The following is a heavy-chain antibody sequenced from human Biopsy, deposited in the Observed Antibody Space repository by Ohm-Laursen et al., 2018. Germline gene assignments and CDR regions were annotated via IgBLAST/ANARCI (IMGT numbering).Heavy chain of an antibody. CDR1: RDSISNYY. Sequence: GTLSLTCAVSRDSISNYYWTWIRQSPGKGLEWIGYIYYTGSTNYNPSVKSRVTISVDASKNQFSLKLNSVTAADTAVYFCARDRHTLYGDLENAFDIWGQGTMVTVSS. V-gene: IGHV4-59*01. D-gene: IGHD4-17*01. CDR2: IYYTGST. J-gene: IGHJ3*02. CDR3: ARDRHTLYGDLENAFDI.